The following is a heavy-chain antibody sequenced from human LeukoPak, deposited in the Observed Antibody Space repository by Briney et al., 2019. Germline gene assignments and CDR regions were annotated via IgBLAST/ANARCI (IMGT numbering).Heavy chain of an antibody. Sequence: SETLSLTCTVPGGSISSSSYYWGWIRQPPGKGLEWIGSIYYSGSTYYNPSLKSRVTISVDTSKNQFSLKLSSVTAADTAVYYCARDWEVVVIPNYYYYYMDVWGKGTTVTVSS. V-gene: IGHV4-39*02. J-gene: IGHJ6*03. CDR2: IYYSGST. D-gene: IGHD3-22*01. CDR3: ARDWEVVVIPNYYYYYMDV. CDR1: GGSISSSSYY.